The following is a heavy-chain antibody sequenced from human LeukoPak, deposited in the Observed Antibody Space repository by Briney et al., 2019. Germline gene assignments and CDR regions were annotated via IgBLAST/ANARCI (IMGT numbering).Heavy chain of an antibody. J-gene: IGHJ4*02. CDR2: TSGSGGTT. Sequence: GGSLRLSCAASGFTFSSYSMNWVRQAPGKGLEWVSATSGSGGTTYYADSVKGRFTISRDNSNNTLYLQMSSLRVEDTAVYYCAKDGGGWYTSGWYYFDYWGQGTLVTVSS. D-gene: IGHD6-19*01. V-gene: IGHV3-23*01. CDR1: GFTFSSYS. CDR3: AKDGGGWYTSGWYYFDY.